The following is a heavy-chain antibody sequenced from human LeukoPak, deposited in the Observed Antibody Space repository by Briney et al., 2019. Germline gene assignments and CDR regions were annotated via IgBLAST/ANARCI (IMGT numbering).Heavy chain of an antibody. J-gene: IGHJ4*02. CDR3: ARDYYY. Sequence: SETLSLTCTVSGGSISSSSYYWGWIRQPPGKGLEWIGEINHSGSTSYNPSLKSRVTISVDTSKNQFSPKLSSVTAADTAVYYCARDYYYWGQGTLVTVSS. CDR1: GGSISSSSYY. D-gene: IGHD3-10*01. CDR2: INHSGST. V-gene: IGHV4-39*07.